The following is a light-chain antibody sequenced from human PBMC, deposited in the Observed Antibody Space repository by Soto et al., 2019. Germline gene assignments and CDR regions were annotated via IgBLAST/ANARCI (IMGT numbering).Light chain of an antibody. V-gene: IGKV3-11*01. CDR3: QQRSNWPPTWT. CDR1: QSVGSF. J-gene: IGKJ1*01. CDR2: DTS. Sequence: EIVLTQSPATLSLSPGERAPLSCRDSQSVGSFLAWYQQKPGQAPRLLIYDTSIRATGIPARFSGSGSGTDFTLTISSLEPEDFAVYYCQQRSNWPPTWTFGQGTKVEI.